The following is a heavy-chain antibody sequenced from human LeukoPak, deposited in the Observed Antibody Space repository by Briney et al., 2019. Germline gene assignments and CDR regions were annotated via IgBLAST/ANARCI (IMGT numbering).Heavy chain of an antibody. J-gene: IGHJ6*03. V-gene: IGHV3-30*01. D-gene: IGHD2/OR15-2a*01. CDR3: ARDSTFFYYYYMDV. CDR2: ISYDGSNK. Sequence: GGSLRLSCAASGFTFSSYAMHWVRQAPGKELEWVAVISYDGSNKYYADSVKGRFTISRDNSKNTLYLQMNSLRAEDTAVYYCARDSTFFYYYYMDVWGKGTTVTVSS. CDR1: GFTFSSYA.